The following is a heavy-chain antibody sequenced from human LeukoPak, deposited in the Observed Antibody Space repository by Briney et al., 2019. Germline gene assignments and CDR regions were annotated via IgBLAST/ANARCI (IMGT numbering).Heavy chain of an antibody. CDR3: ARSIKGFDWLPDAFDI. CDR1: GFTFSSYW. CDR2: IKQDGSEK. J-gene: IGHJ3*02. V-gene: IGHV3-7*02. D-gene: IGHD3-9*01. Sequence: GGSLRLSCAASGFTFSSYWMSWVRLAPGKGLEWVANIKQDGSEKYYVDSVKGRFTISRDNAKNSLYLQMNSLRAEDTAVYYCARSIKGFDWLPDAFDIWGQETMVTVSS.